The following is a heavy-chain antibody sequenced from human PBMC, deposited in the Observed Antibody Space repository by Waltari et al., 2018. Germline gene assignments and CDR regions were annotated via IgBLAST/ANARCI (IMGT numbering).Heavy chain of an antibody. J-gene: IGHJ3*01. V-gene: IGHV4-39*01. D-gene: IGHD5-12*01. CDR2: ISYAGTT. CDR3: ATYIGASVGTAAFDV. Sequence: WIRQPPGQGLEWIGTISYAGTTYTNPSLRCRLTMSRDTSKNQLSLTLGSTTAADTAVYYCATYIGASVGTAAFDVWGQGTMVTVSS.